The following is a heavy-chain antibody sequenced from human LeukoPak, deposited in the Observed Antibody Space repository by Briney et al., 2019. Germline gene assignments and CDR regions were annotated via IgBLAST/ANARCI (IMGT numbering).Heavy chain of an antibody. J-gene: IGHJ4*02. Sequence: QPGGSLRLSCAASGFTFSSYWMSWVRQAPGKGLEWVANIKRDGSEKYYVDSVKGRFTISRDNAKNSLYLQMNSLRAEDTAVYYCAREYVGSGSFTNDYWGQGTLVTVSS. CDR1: GFTFSSYW. V-gene: IGHV3-7*01. D-gene: IGHD3-10*01. CDR2: IKRDGSEK. CDR3: AREYVGSGSFTNDY.